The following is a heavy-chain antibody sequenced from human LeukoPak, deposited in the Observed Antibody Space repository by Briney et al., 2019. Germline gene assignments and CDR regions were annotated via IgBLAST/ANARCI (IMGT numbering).Heavy chain of an antibody. V-gene: IGHV1-8*03. Sequence: GASVKVSCKASGCTFTSYDINWVRQATGQGLEWMGWMNPNSGNTGYAQKFQGRVTITRNTSISTAYMELSSLRSEDTAVYYCARGPPDTAMVGDYFDYWGQGTLVTVSS. D-gene: IGHD5-18*01. CDR3: ARGPPDTAMVGDYFDY. CDR1: GCTFTSYD. CDR2: MNPNSGNT. J-gene: IGHJ4*02.